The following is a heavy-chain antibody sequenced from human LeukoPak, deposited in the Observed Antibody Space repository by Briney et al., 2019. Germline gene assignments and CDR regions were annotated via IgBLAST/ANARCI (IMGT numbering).Heavy chain of an antibody. D-gene: IGHD2-21*02. CDR2: ISYDGTKK. J-gene: IGHJ4*02. CDR1: GFTFTNYA. CDR3: ARGFVLGAAKNYFDY. Sequence: PGGSLRLSCAASGFTFTNYALHWVRQAPGKGLEWVAVISYDGTKKYYADSVKGRFTISRDNSKNTLSLQMNSLRAEDTALYYCARGFVLGAAKNYFDYWGQGALVTVSS. V-gene: IGHV3-30-3*01.